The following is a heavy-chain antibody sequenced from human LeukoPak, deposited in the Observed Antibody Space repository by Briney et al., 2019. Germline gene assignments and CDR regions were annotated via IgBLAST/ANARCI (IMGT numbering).Heavy chain of an antibody. CDR2: MNPNSGNT. Sequence: ASVKVSCKASGYTFTSYDINWVRQANGQGLEWMGWMNPNSGNTGYAQKFQGRVTMTRDTSINTAYMELTSLRSDDTAVYYCATGTSSTTNWNWFDPWGQGTLVTVSS. D-gene: IGHD2-2*01. J-gene: IGHJ5*02. CDR3: ATGTSSTTNWNWFDP. V-gene: IGHV1-8*01. CDR1: GYTFTSYD.